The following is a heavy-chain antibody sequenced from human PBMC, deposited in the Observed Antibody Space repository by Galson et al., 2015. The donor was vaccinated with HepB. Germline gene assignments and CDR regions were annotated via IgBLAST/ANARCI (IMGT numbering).Heavy chain of an antibody. Sequence: SLRLSCAASGFTFSSYGMHWVRQAPGKGLEWVAVIWYDGSNKYYADSVKGRFTISRDNSKNTLYLQMNSLRAEDTAVYYCARGRGYDFWDYYYMDVWGKGTTVTVSS. CDR3: ARGRGYDFWDYYYMDV. V-gene: IGHV3-33*01. CDR2: IWYDGSNK. CDR1: GFTFSSYG. D-gene: IGHD3-3*01. J-gene: IGHJ6*03.